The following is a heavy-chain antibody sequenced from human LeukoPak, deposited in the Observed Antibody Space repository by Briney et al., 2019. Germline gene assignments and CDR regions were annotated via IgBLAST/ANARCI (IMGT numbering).Heavy chain of an antibody. D-gene: IGHD1-1*01. V-gene: IGHV3-7*01. CDR2: IKQDGSVQ. Sequence: GGSLRLSCSASGFTFSSYWMSWVRQAPGKGLEWMANIKQDGSVQNYVDSVKGRFTISRDNAKDSLFLQLNNLRVEDTAVYFCARDGIMTYAFDIWGQGTKVTVSP. CDR1: GFTFSSYW. CDR3: ARDGIMTYAFDI. J-gene: IGHJ3*02.